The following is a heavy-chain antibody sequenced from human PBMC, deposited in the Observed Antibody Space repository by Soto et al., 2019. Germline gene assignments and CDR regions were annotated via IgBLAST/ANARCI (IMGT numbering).Heavy chain of an antibody. J-gene: IGHJ5*02. CDR3: ARLRIATNNYKWFDP. V-gene: IGHV4-31*03. CDR1: GAALNSGNYY. Sequence: LSLTCSASGAALNSGNYYWSWIRQVPGKGLEWIGHIYVTGAVDYNPSLRDRITISQDTSERQFSLNLRLVTAADTAVYYCARLRIATNNYKWFDPWGQGTLVTVSS. D-gene: IGHD2-21*01. CDR2: IYVTGAV.